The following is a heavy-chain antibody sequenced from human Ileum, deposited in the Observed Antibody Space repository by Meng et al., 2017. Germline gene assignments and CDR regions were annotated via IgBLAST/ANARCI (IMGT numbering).Heavy chain of an antibody. J-gene: IGHJ4*02. Sequence: QGHVEESGPGCGNPSGTLALTCAVSGGSINSYVWWSWVRQAPGKGLEWIGEIYPGGSINYNPSLKSRVTISADTSKNQFSLSLDSVTAADTAVYYCVRNDYCSGGTCYPHFDYWGQGTLVTVSS. CDR3: VRNDYCSGGTCYPHFDY. V-gene: IGHV4-4*02. CDR2: IYPGGSI. D-gene: IGHD2-15*01. CDR1: GGSINSYVW.